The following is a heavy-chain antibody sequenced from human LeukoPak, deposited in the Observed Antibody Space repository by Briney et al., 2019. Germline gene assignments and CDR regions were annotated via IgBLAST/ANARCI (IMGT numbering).Heavy chain of an antibody. Sequence: GASVKVSCKASGGTFSSYAISWVRQAPGQGLEWMGGIIPIFGTANYAQKFQGRVTITTDESTSTAYMELSSLRSEDTAVYYCAIQTDAEWFLHDYWGQGTLVTVSS. CDR2: IIPIFGTA. J-gene: IGHJ4*02. CDR3: AIQTDAEWFLHDY. V-gene: IGHV1-69*05. D-gene: IGHD3-3*01. CDR1: GGTFSSYA.